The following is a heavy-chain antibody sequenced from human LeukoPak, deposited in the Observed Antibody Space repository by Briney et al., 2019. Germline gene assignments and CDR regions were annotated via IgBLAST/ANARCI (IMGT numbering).Heavy chain of an antibody. CDR3: AKDYGSGSYNWFDP. D-gene: IGHD3-10*01. CDR1: GFTFSSYG. CDR2: IRYDGSNK. V-gene: IGHV3-30*02. J-gene: IGHJ5*02. Sequence: GGSLRLSCAASGFTFSSYGMHWVRQAPGKGLEWVAFIRYDGSNKYYADSVKGRFTISRDNSKNTLYLQMNSLRAEDTAVYYCAKDYGSGSYNWFDPWGQGTLVTVSS.